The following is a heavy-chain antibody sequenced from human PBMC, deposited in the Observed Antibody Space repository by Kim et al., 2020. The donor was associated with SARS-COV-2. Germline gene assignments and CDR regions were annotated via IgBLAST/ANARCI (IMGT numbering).Heavy chain of an antibody. CDR1: GGSLSGNY. Sequence: SETLSLTCGVFGGSLSGNYWSWIRQTPGKGLEWIGEVNHSGFTNYNPALKRRVTVSVDPSKNQVSLKLSSVTATDTAVYYCARRNSDGYVYFDFWGQGTLVTVSS. CDR3: ARRNSDGYVYFDF. V-gene: IGHV4-34*01. D-gene: IGHD3-16*01. CDR2: VNHSGFT. J-gene: IGHJ4*02.